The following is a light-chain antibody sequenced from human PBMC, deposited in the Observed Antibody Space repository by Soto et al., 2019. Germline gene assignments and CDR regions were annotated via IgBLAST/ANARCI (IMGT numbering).Light chain of an antibody. J-gene: IGKJ4*01. CDR3: QQYNSYSLT. CDR2: KAS. V-gene: IGKV1-5*03. Sequence: DIQMTQSPSTLSASVGDRVTSTCRASQSISSWLAWYQQKPGKAPKLLIYKASSLESGVPSRFSGSGSGTEFTLTISSLQPDDFATYYCQQYNSYSLTFGGGTKADIK. CDR1: QSISSW.